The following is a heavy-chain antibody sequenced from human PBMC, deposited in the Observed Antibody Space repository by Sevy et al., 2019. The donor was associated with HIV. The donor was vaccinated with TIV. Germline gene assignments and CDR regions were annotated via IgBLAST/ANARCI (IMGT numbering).Heavy chain of an antibody. J-gene: IGHJ4*02. Sequence: GGSLRLSCAASGFSFDDYGMSWVRQAPGKGLEWVSGINWNAGNTGYADSVKGRFTISRDNSKNTLYLQMNSLRAEDTAVYFWGRDYDKSGYYLFDYWGQGTLVTVSS. CDR1: GFSFDDYG. CDR3: GRDYDKSGYYLFDY. D-gene: IGHD3-22*01. V-gene: IGHV3-20*04. CDR2: INWNAGNT.